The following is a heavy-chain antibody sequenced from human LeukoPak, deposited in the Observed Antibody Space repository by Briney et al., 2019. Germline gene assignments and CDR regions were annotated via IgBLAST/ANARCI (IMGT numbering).Heavy chain of an antibody. Sequence: PGESLRLSCVASGFTFSSYGMHWVRQAPGKGLEWVAAIWYDGTNKYYADSVKGRFTISRDSPKNTLYLQMNSLRAEDTAVYYCARAAYDNSGYLTLWGQGTLVTVSS. D-gene: IGHD3-22*01. CDR1: GFTFSSYG. V-gene: IGHV3-33*01. CDR3: ARAAYDNSGYLTL. J-gene: IGHJ4*02. CDR2: IWYDGTNK.